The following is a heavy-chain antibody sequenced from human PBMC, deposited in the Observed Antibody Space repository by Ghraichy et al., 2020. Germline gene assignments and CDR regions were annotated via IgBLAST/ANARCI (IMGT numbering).Heavy chain of an antibody. CDR1: GFTFSNYA. Sequence: GGSLRLSCAASGFTFSNYAMSWVRQAPGKGLEWVSTISGSGGSTYYADSVKGRFTISRDNSKNTLYVQMNSLRAEDTAVYYCAKRLRYCSGGSCYYYYYGMDVWGQGTTVTVSS. V-gene: IGHV3-23*01. D-gene: IGHD2-15*01. CDR3: AKRLRYCSGGSCYYYYYGMDV. J-gene: IGHJ6*02. CDR2: ISGSGGST.